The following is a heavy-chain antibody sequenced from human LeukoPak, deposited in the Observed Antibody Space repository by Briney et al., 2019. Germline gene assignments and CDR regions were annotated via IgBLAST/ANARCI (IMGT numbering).Heavy chain of an antibody. CDR3: ARDLWLRSRSGSVTQSPDY. CDR1: GFTFSSYA. CDR2: ISYDGSNK. Sequence: QAGGSLRLSCAASGFTFSSYAMHWVRQAPGKGLEWVAVISYDGSNKYYADSVKGRFTISRDNSKNTLYLQMNSLRAEDTAVYYCARDLWLRSRSGSVTQSPDYWGQGTLVTVSS. D-gene: IGHD5-12*01. V-gene: IGHV3-30-3*01. J-gene: IGHJ4*02.